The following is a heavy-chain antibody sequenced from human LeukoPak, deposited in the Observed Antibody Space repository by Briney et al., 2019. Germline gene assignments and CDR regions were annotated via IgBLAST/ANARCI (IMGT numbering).Heavy chain of an antibody. CDR3: ARDQGSSGWYAFDY. D-gene: IGHD6-19*01. Sequence: KTSETLSLTCTVSGGSISSSSYYWGWIRQPPGKGLEWIGSIYYSGSTYYNPSLKSRVTISVDTSKNQFSLKLSSVTAADTAVYYCARDQGSSGWYAFDYWGQGTLVTVSS. CDR1: GGSISSSSYY. V-gene: IGHV4-39*07. J-gene: IGHJ4*02. CDR2: IYYSGST.